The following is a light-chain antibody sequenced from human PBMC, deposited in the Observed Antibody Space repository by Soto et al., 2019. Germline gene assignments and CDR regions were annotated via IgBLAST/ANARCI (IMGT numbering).Light chain of an antibody. V-gene: IGLV2-18*02. CDR3: TSYTRSSTYV. CDR1: SSDVGSYNR. J-gene: IGLJ1*01. CDR2: EVN. Sequence: QSSLTQPPSVSGSPGQSVAISCTGTSSDVGSYNRVSWYQQSPGTAPKLMIYEVNNRPSGVPDRFSGSKSGSTASLTISGLQAEDEGDYYCTSYTRSSTYVFGTGTKDTVL.